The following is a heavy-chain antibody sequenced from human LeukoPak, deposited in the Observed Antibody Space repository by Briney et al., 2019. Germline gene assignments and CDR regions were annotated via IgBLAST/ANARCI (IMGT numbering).Heavy chain of an antibody. V-gene: IGHV3-30*04. CDR1: GFTFSSYA. CDR3: ASYLYYYDSSGYPGDAFDI. J-gene: IGHJ3*02. Sequence: PGGSLRLSCAASGFTFSSYAMHWVRQAPGKGLEWVAVISYDGSNKYYADSVKGRFTISRDNSKNTLYLQMNSLRAEDTALYYRASYLYYYDSSGYPGDAFDIWGQGTMVTVSS. CDR2: ISYDGSNK. D-gene: IGHD3-22*01.